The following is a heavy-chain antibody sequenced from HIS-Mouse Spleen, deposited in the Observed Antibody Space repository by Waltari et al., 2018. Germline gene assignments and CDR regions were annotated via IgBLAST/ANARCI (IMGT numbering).Heavy chain of an antibody. D-gene: IGHD3-10*01. V-gene: IGHV4-34*01. CDR1: GGSFSGYY. CDR3: ARARGKVIFDY. J-gene: IGHJ4*02. CDR2: INHSGST. Sequence: QVQLQQWGAGLLKPSETLSLTCAVYGGSFSGYYWSWIRQPPGKGLEWIGEINHSGSTNNNPSLTSRVTIAVDMSKNQFSLKLSSVTAADTAVYYCARARGKVIFDYWGQGTLVTVSS.